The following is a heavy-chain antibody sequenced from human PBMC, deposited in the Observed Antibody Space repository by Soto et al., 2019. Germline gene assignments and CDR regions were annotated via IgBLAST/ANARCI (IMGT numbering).Heavy chain of an antibody. CDR2: ISYDGTHK. CDR1: GFTFSSYA. J-gene: IGHJ4*02. CDR3: ARDTSAVTGTTGDFDY. V-gene: IGHV3-30-3*01. D-gene: IGHD1-20*01. Sequence: QVQLVESGGGVVQPGRSLRLSCAASGFTFSSYAMHWVRQAPGKGLEWVAVISYDGTHKNHADSVKGRFTISRDNSKKTVYLQMSSLRAEDTAVYYCARDTSAVTGTTGDFDYWGQGTLVTVSS.